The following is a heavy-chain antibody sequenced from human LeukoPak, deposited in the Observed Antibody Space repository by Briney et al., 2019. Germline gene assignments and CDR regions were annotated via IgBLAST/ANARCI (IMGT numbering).Heavy chain of an antibody. D-gene: IGHD1-1*01. CDR1: GYTFTGYY. CDR2: INPNSGGT. CDR3: AAHSTGGTTMWSWFDP. J-gene: IGHJ5*02. Sequence: ASVKVSCKASGYTFTGYYMHWVRQAPGQGLEWMGRINPNSGGTNYAQKFQGRVTMTRDTSISTAYMELSSLRSEDTAVYYCAAHSTGGTTMWSWFDPWGQGTLVTVSS. V-gene: IGHV1-2*06.